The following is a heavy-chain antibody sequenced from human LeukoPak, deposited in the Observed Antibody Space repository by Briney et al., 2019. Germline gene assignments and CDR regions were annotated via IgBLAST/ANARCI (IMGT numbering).Heavy chain of an antibody. J-gene: IGHJ5*02. Sequence: PGGSLRLSCAASGFTFSTYAMTWVRQAPGKGLEWVSSITGSAARTYYADSVKGRFTISRDNSKNTLYLQVSSLRAEDTALYYCAKHYGATSTLFDPWGLGTLVTVSS. CDR3: AKHYGATSTLFDP. CDR1: GFTFSTYA. V-gene: IGHV3-23*01. D-gene: IGHD4/OR15-4a*01. CDR2: ITGSAART.